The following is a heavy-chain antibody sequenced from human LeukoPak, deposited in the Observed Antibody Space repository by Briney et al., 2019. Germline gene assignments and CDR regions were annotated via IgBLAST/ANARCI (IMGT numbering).Heavy chain of an antibody. Sequence: SETLSLTCTVSGGSISSYYWSWIRQPPGKGLEWIGYIYYSGSTNYNPSLKSRVTISVDTSKNQFSLKLSSVTAADTAVYYCARSLLRAVAGTNWFDPWGQGTLVTVSS. J-gene: IGHJ5*02. CDR1: GGSISSYY. D-gene: IGHD6-19*01. V-gene: IGHV4-59*01. CDR2: IYYSGST. CDR3: ARSLLRAVAGTNWFDP.